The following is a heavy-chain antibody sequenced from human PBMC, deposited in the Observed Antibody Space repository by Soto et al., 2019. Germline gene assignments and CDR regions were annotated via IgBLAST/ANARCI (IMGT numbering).Heavy chain of an antibody. CDR2: IFSSGSP. J-gene: IGHJ6*03. V-gene: IGHV4-59*01. Sequence: QVHLQESGPGLVRPSETLSLTCTVSGVSLKTYYGSWIRLPPGGVLEWIGYIFSSGSPNYNPSLRSRVTMSVETSNNRFSLKMSSVTAADTAVYYCARVAGISYYNHMDVWGKGTTVTVSS. D-gene: IGHD1-20*01. CDR1: GVSLKTYY. CDR3: ARVAGISYYNHMDV.